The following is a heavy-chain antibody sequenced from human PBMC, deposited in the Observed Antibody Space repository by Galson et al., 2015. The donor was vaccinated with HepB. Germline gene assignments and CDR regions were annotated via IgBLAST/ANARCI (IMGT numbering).Heavy chain of an antibody. V-gene: IGHV4-34*01. CDR1: GGSFSGYY. Sequence: ETLSLTCAVYGGSFSGYYWSWIRQPPGKGLEWIGEINHSGSTNYNPSLKSRVTISVDTSKNQFSLKLSSVTAADTAVYYCARSGIAAAGIFDYWGQGTLVTVSS. CDR2: INHSGST. J-gene: IGHJ4*02. D-gene: IGHD6-13*01. CDR3: ARSGIAAAGIFDY.